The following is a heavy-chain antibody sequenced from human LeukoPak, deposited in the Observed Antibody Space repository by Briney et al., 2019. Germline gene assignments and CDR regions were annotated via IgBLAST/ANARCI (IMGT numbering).Heavy chain of an antibody. V-gene: IGHV3-53*01. J-gene: IGHJ4*02. CDR1: GFTVSSNY. D-gene: IGHD3-10*01. CDR2: IYTGGST. CDR3: ARAPGSD. Sequence: GGSPRLSCAASGFTVSSNYMTWVRQAPGKGLEWVSVIYTGGSTYYADSVKGRFTISRDNSKNTVYLQMNSLRAEDTAVYYCARAPGSDWGQGTLVTVSS.